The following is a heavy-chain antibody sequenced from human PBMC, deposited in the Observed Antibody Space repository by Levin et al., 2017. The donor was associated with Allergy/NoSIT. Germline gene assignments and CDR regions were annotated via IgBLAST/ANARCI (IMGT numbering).Heavy chain of an antibody. D-gene: IGHD3-10*01. CDR2: ISWNSGSI. V-gene: IGHV3-9*01. Sequence: PTGWSLRLSCAASGFTFDDYAMHWVRQAPGKGLEWVSGISWNSGSIGYADSVKGRFTISRDNAKNSLYLQMNSLRTEDTALYYCARDNIGLPDAFDIWGQGTMVIVSS. CDR1: GFTFDDYA. J-gene: IGHJ3*02. CDR3: ARDNIGLPDAFDI.